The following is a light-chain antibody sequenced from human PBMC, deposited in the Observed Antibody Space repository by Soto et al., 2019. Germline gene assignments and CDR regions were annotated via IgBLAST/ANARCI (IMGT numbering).Light chain of an antibody. CDR1: QSISSW. CDR3: QQLESYPST. CDR2: DAS. Sequence: DIQMTQSPSTLSASVGDRVTITCRASQSISSWLAWYQQKAGKAPKLLIYDASSLESGVPSRFSGSGSGTEFTLTISSLQPDDFATYYCQQLESYPSTFGGGTKVDI. J-gene: IGKJ4*01. V-gene: IGKV1-5*01.